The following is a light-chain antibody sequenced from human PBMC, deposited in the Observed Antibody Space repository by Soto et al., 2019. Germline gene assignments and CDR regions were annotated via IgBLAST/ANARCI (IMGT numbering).Light chain of an antibody. CDR2: EVS. CDR1: SSDVGGYNY. V-gene: IGLV2-8*01. J-gene: IGLJ3*02. CDR3: SSYAGSNNWV. Sequence: QSVLTQPPSASGSPGQSVTISCTGTSSDVGGYNYVSWYQQHPGKAPKLMIYEVSKRPSGVPDRFSGSKSGNTASLTVSGLQAEDEADYYCSSYAGSNNWVFDGGTKLTVL.